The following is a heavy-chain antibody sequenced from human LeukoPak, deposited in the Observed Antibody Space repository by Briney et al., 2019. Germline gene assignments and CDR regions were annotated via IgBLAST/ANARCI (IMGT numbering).Heavy chain of an antibody. CDR2: IYSGGST. D-gene: IGHD6-19*01. V-gene: IGHV3-53*01. Sequence: GGSLRLSCAASGFTVSSNYMSWVRQAPGKGLEWVSVIYSGGSTYYADSVKGRFNISRDNSKNTLYLQMNSLRAEDTAVYYCARVYSSGWPSDYWGQGTLVTVSS. J-gene: IGHJ4*02. CDR1: GFTVSSNY. CDR3: ARVYSSGWPSDY.